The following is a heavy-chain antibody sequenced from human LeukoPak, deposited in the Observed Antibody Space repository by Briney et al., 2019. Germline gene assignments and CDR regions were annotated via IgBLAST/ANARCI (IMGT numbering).Heavy chain of an antibody. CDR3: ARSGYSSSWYRDYYYYMDV. V-gene: IGHV1-18*04. Sequence: ASVKVSCKASGYTFTGYYMHWVRQAPGQGLEWMGWISAYNGNTNYAQKLQGRVTMTTDTSTSTAYMELRSLRSDDTAVYYCARSGYSSSWYRDYYYYMDVWGKGTTVTVSS. D-gene: IGHD6-13*01. CDR2: ISAYNGNT. CDR1: GYTFTGYY. J-gene: IGHJ6*03.